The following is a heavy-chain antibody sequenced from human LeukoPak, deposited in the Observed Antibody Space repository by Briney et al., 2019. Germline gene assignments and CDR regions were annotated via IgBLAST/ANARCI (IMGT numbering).Heavy chain of an antibody. D-gene: IGHD2-21*02. CDR3: ARDEAYCGGDCYSFFDY. V-gene: IGHV3-30*04. CDR1: GFTFSSYA. Sequence: GGSLRLSCAASGFTFSSYAMHWVRQAPGNGLEWVAVISYDGSNKYYADSVKGRFTISRDNSKNTLYLQMNSLRAEDTAVYYCARDEAYCGGDCYSFFDYWGQGTLVTVSS. J-gene: IGHJ4*02. CDR2: ISYDGSNK.